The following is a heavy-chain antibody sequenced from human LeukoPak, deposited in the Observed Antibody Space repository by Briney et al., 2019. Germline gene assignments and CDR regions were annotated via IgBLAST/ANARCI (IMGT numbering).Heavy chain of an antibody. CDR3: ARVMYSSSWYSFELIRGLDY. Sequence: RPGGSLRLSCAASGFTFSSYSMNWVRQAPGKGLEWVSYISSSSSTIYYADSVKGRFTISRDNAKNSLYLQMNSLRAEDTAVYYCARVMYSSSWYSFELIRGLDYWGQGTLVTVSS. V-gene: IGHV3-48*01. D-gene: IGHD6-13*01. CDR1: GFTFSSYS. J-gene: IGHJ4*02. CDR2: ISSSSSTI.